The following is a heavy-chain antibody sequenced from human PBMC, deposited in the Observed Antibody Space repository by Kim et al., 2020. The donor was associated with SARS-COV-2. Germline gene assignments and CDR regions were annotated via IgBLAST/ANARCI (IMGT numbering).Heavy chain of an antibody. D-gene: IGHD2-15*01. CDR2: IYYSGST. CDR3: ARRGGGPTRRWSYLDY. J-gene: IGHJ4*02. V-gene: IGHV4-39*01. Sequence: SETLSLTCTVSGVSISSSSYYWGWIRQPPGKGLEWIGSIYYSGSTYYNPSLKSRVTISVDTSKNQFSLKLSSVTAADTAVYYCARRGGGPTRRWSYLDYWGQGTLVTVSS. CDR1: GVSISSSSYY.